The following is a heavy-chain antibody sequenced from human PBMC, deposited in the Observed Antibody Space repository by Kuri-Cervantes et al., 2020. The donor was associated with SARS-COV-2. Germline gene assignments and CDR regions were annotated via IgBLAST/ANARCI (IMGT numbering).Heavy chain of an antibody. CDR1: GFIFSDYY. Sequence: LTCTASGFIFSDYYMSWIRQAPGKGLEWVSYISSSGSTIYYADSVKGRFTISRDNAKNSLYLQMNSLRAEDTAVYYCARTDFWSGYYVDYWGQGTLVTVSS. V-gene: IGHV3-11*04. D-gene: IGHD3-3*01. CDR3: ARTDFWSGYYVDY. J-gene: IGHJ4*02. CDR2: ISSSGSTI.